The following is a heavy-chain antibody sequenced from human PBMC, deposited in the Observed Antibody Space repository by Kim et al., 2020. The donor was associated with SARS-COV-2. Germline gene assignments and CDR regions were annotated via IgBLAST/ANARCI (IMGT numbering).Heavy chain of an antibody. Sequence: RGRFTISRDNTKNTLYLQMNSLRVEDTAVYYCAREIDGYSSGWNWYFDLWGRGTLVTVSS. V-gene: IGHV3-53*01. J-gene: IGHJ2*01. CDR3: AREIDGYSSGWNWYFDL. D-gene: IGHD6-19*01.